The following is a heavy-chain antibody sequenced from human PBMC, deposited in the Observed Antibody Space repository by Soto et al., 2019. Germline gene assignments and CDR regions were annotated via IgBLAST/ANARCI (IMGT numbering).Heavy chain of an antibody. CDR3: ARDRPYDYIWGSYRLGFDY. CDR1: GYTFTSYG. J-gene: IGHJ4*02. V-gene: IGHV1-18*01. D-gene: IGHD3-16*02. Sequence: QVQLVQSGAEVKKPGASVKVSCKASGYTFTSYGISWVRQAPGQGLEWMGWISAYNGNTNYAQKLQGRVTMTTETSTSTAYMELRSLRSDDTAVYYCARDRPYDYIWGSYRLGFDYWGQGTLVTVSS. CDR2: ISAYNGNT.